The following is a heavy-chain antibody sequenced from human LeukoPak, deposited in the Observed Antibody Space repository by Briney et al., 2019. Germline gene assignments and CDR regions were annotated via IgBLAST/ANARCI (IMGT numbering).Heavy chain of an antibody. D-gene: IGHD4-23*01. V-gene: IGHV3-72*01. Sequence: GGSLRLSRAASGFTFSDHYMDWVRQAPGKGLEWVGRIRKKVNSYTTEYAASVKGRFTISRDDSKSIAYLQMNSLKTEDTAVYYCTRVATLSYYYYMDVWGKGTTVTISS. CDR3: TRVATLSYYYYMDV. J-gene: IGHJ6*03. CDR1: GFTFSDHY. CDR2: IRKKVNSYTT.